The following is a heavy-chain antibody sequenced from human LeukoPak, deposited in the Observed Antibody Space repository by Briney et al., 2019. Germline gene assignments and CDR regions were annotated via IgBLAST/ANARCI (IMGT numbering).Heavy chain of an antibody. D-gene: IGHD6-19*01. Sequence: SETLSLTCTVSGGSISHYFWSWIRQPPGKALEWIGYIYYSGSTNYNPSLKSRVTISVDTSKNQFSLKLGSVTAADTAVYYCAKTVAGYWYFALWGRGTLVTVSS. CDR1: GGSISHYF. V-gene: IGHV4-59*08. CDR2: IYYSGST. CDR3: AKTVAGYWYFAL. J-gene: IGHJ2*01.